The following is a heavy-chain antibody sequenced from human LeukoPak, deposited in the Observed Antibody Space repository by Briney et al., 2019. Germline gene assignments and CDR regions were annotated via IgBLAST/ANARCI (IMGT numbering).Heavy chain of an antibody. J-gene: IGHJ4*02. Sequence: GGSLRLSCAASGFTLSNAWMNWVRQAPGKGLEWVSVIYSGGSTSYADSVKGRFTISRDNSKNTLYLQMNSLRAEDTAVYYCARAGLGGYDFDYWGQGTLVTVSS. V-gene: IGHV3-53*01. D-gene: IGHD5-12*01. CDR1: GFTLSNAW. CDR3: ARAGLGGYDFDY. CDR2: IYSGGST.